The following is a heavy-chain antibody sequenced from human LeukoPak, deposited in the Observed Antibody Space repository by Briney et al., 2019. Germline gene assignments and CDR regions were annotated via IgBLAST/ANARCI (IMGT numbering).Heavy chain of an antibody. J-gene: IGHJ6*02. D-gene: IGHD3-3*02. Sequence: PGGSLRLSCAASGFTFSSFAMSWVRQAPGKGLEWVSAISGSGGSTYYADSVKGRFTISRDNSKNTLFLQMNSLRAEDTAVYYCARVHLPGSSSSYYYYYGMDVWGQGTTVTVSS. CDR2: ISGSGGST. CDR3: ARVHLPGSSSSYYYYYGMDV. CDR1: GFTFSSFA. V-gene: IGHV3-23*01.